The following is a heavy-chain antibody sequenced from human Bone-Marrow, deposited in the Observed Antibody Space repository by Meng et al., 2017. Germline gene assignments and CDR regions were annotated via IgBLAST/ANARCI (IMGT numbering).Heavy chain of an antibody. CDR1: GFTFSSYA. D-gene: IGHD3-10*01. CDR2: ISYDGSNK. J-gene: IGHJ6*02. CDR3: ARVEGLITMVRGVRPDYYYYGMDV. Sequence: GESLKISCAASGFTFSSYAMHWVRQAPGKGLEWVAVISYDGSNKYYADSVKGRFTISRDNSKNTLYLQMNSLRAEDTAVYYCARVEGLITMVRGVRPDYYYYGMDVWGRGTTVTVSS. V-gene: IGHV3-30*04.